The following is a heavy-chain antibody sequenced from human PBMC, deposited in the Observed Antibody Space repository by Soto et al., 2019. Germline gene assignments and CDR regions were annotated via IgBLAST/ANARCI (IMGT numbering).Heavy chain of an antibody. D-gene: IGHD3-22*01. V-gene: IGHV1-18*04. CDR2: ISAYNGNT. Sequence: VKVSCKAYGYKLTSYVISWVLQAPGQGLEWMGWISAYNGNTNYAQKLQGRVTMTTDTSTSTAYMELRSLRSDDTAVYYCAREENYYDSSGYYSEFDYWGQGTLVTVSS. CDR1: GYKLTSYV. J-gene: IGHJ4*02. CDR3: AREENYYDSSGYYSEFDY.